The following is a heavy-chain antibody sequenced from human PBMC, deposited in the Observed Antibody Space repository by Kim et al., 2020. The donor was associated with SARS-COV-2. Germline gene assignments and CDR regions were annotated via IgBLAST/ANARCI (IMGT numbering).Heavy chain of an antibody. J-gene: IGHJ4*02. CDR3: AKDFNPSYFDTSGASVDY. CDR2: ITGDGGST. V-gene: IGHV3-43*02. Sequence: GASLRLSCAASGFIFDDYAMHWVRQTPGKGLEWVSFITGDGGSTFYADSVKGRFTISRDNTNNSLYLQMNSLRTEDTAFYYCAKDFNPSYFDTSGASVDYWGQGTLVTVSS. CDR1: GFIFDDYA. D-gene: IGHD3-22*01.